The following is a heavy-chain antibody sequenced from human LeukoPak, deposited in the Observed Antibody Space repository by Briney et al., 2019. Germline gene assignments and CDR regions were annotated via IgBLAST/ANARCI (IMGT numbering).Heavy chain of an antibody. Sequence: GGSLRLSCAASGFTFSSYGMHWVRQAPGKGLEWVSSISSSSSYIYYADSVKGRFTISRDNAKNSLYLQMNSLRAEDTAVYYCARDHIVVVVAAYFDYWGQGTLVTVSS. D-gene: IGHD2-15*01. CDR1: GFTFSSYG. J-gene: IGHJ4*02. V-gene: IGHV3-21*01. CDR3: ARDHIVVVVAAYFDY. CDR2: ISSSSSYI.